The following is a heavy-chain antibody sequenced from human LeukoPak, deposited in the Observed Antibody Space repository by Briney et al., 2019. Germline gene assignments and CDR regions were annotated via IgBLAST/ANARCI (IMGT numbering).Heavy chain of an antibody. CDR3: ARDCSGGPPGWFDP. V-gene: IGHV1-3*01. J-gene: IGHJ5*02. D-gene: IGHD2-15*01. CDR2: IIAGNGNT. Sequence: ASVKVSCKASVDTFSSYAIHWVRQALGQSLEWMGWIIAGNGNTNYSQRFQGRVTITRDTSASTAYMELSSLRSDDTAVYYCARDCSGGPPGWFDPWGQGTLVTVST. CDR1: VDTFSSYA.